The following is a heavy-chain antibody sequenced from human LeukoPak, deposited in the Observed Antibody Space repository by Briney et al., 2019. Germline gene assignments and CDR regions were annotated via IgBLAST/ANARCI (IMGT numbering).Heavy chain of an antibody. CDR1: GDSTSSGSSY. D-gene: IGHD3-22*01. CDR2: IYSSGTT. J-gene: IGHJ4*02. CDR3: ARMRTDGYYYDSSGSYFDY. V-gene: IGHV4-39*07. Sequence: SETLSLTCSVSGDSTSSGSSYWGWIRQSPGKGLEWIGSIYSSGTTYYNPSLKSRVTLSVDTSKSQFSLKLSSVTAADTAVYCCARMRTDGYYYDSSGSYFDYWGQGTLVTVSS.